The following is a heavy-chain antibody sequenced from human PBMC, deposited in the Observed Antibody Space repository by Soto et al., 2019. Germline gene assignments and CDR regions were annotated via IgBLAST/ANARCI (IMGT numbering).Heavy chain of an antibody. D-gene: IGHD3-3*01. CDR2: ISYDGSNK. Sequence: GGSLRLSCAASGFTFSSYAMHWVRQAPGKGLEWVAVISYDGSNKYYADSVKGRFTISRDNSKNTLYLQMNSLRAEDTAVYYCASGWRVDAFDIWGQGTMVTVSS. J-gene: IGHJ3*02. CDR3: ASGWRVDAFDI. CDR1: GFTFSSYA. V-gene: IGHV3-30-3*01.